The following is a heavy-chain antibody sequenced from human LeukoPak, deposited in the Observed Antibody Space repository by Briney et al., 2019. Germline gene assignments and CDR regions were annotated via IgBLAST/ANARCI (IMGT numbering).Heavy chain of an antibody. CDR1: GYTFTGYY. J-gene: IGHJ4*02. Sequence: ASVKVSCKASGYTFTGYYMHWVRQAPGQGLEWMGWINPNSGGTNYAQKFQGRVTMTRDTSISTAYMELSRLRSDDTAVYYCAYDSSGYYSPFDYWGQGTLVTVSS. D-gene: IGHD3-22*01. CDR2: INPNSGGT. CDR3: AYDSSGYYSPFDY. V-gene: IGHV1-2*02.